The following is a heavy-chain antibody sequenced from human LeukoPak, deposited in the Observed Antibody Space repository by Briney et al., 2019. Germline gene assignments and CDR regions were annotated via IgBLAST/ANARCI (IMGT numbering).Heavy chain of an antibody. CDR2: IIPIFGTA. V-gene: IGHV1-69*01. CDR1: GGTFSSYA. Sequence: VASVKVSRKASGGTFSSYAISWVRQAPGQGLEWMGGIIPIFGTASYAQKFQGRVTITADESTSTAYMELRSLRSDDTAVYYCARGPYYDSWSGAGYWGQGTLVTVSS. J-gene: IGHJ4*02. CDR3: ARGPYYDSWSGAGY. D-gene: IGHD3-3*01.